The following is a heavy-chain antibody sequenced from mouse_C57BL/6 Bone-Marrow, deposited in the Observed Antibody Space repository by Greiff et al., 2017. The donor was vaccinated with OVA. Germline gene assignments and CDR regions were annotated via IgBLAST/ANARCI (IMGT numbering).Heavy chain of an antibody. V-gene: IGHV5-6*01. D-gene: IGHD3-1*01. Sequence: EVQVVESGGDLVKPGGSLKLSCAASGFTFSSYGMSWVRQTPDKRLEWVATISSGGSYTYYPDSVKGRFTISRDNAKNTLYLQMSSLKSEDTAMYYCARHWQLGYWGQGTTLTVSS. J-gene: IGHJ2*01. CDR3: ARHWQLGY. CDR1: GFTFSSYG. CDR2: ISSGGSYT.